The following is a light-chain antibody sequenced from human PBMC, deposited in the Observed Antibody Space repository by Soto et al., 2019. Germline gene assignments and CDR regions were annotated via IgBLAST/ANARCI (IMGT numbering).Light chain of an antibody. CDR3: QQSYSTVALT. CDR1: QSISSS. Sequence: DIQMTQSPSSLSASVGDRVTITCRASQSISSSLNWYQQKPGNAPKLLIYAASSLQSGVPSRFSGSGSGTDFTLTISSLQPEDFATYYCQQSYSTVALTFGGGTKVEIK. V-gene: IGKV1-39*01. CDR2: AAS. J-gene: IGKJ4*01.